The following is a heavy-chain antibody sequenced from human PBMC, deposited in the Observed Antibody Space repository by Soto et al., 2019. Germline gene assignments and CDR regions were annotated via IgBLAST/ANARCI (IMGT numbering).Heavy chain of an antibody. CDR1: GGTFSSYA. J-gene: IGHJ6*02. D-gene: IGHD2-2*01. Sequence: AASVKVSCKASGGTFSSYAISWVRQAPGQGLEWMGGIIPIFGTANYAQKFQGRVTITADESTSTAYMELSSLRSEDTAVYYCARDNDIVVVPAARRGMDVWGQGTTVTVSS. CDR3: ARDNDIVVVPAARRGMDV. V-gene: IGHV1-69*13. CDR2: IIPIFGTA.